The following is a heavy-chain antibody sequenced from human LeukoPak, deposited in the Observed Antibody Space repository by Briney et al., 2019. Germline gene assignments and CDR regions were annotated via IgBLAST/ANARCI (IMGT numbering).Heavy chain of an antibody. CDR3: ARLMTGTNGFDY. D-gene: IGHD1-1*01. Sequence: GASVKVSCKASGGTFSSYAISWVRQAPGQGLEWMGRIIPILGIANYAQKFQGRVTITADKSTSTAYMELSSLRSEDTAVYYCARLMTGTNGFDYWGQGTLVTVSS. J-gene: IGHJ4*02. CDR1: GGTFSSYA. CDR2: IIPILGIA. V-gene: IGHV1-69*04.